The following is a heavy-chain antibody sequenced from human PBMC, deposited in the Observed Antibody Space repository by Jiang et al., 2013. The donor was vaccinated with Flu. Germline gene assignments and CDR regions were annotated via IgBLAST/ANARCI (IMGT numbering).Heavy chain of an antibody. J-gene: IGHJ4*02. CDR3: ARGEGFGEFAFDY. CDR1: GGSISSYY. V-gene: IGHV4-59*01. Sequence: GSGLVKPSETLSLTCTVSGGSISSYYWSWIRQPPGKGLEWIGYIYYSGSTNYNPSLKSRVTISVDTSKNQFSLKLSSVTAADTAVYYCARGEGFGEFAFDYWGQGTLVTVSS. D-gene: IGHD3-10*01. CDR2: IYYSGST.